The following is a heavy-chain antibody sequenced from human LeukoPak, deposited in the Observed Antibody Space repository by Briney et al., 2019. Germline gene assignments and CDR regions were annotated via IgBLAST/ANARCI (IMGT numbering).Heavy chain of an antibody. J-gene: IGHJ4*02. CDR3: ARGGIVGPTPIGY. CDR1: GFTFSSYG. V-gene: IGHV3-33*01. D-gene: IGHD1-26*01. Sequence: GGSLRLSCAASGFTFSSYGMHWVRQAPGKGLEWVAVIWYDGGDKYYADSVKGRFTISRDNSKNTLFLQMNSLRAEDTAVYYCARGGIVGPTPIGYWGQGTLVTVSS. CDR2: IWYDGGDK.